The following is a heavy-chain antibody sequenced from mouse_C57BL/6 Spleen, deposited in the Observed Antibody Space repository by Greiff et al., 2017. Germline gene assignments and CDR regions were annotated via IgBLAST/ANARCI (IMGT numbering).Heavy chain of an antibody. CDR1: GYTFTSYW. J-gene: IGHJ3*01. CDR2: IDPSDSYT. D-gene: IGHD2-3*01. V-gene: IGHV1-69*01. Sequence: VQLQQPGAELVMPGASVKLSCKASGYTFTSYWMHWVKQRPGQGLEWIGEIDPSDSYTNYNQKFKGKSTLTVDKSSSTAYMQLSSLTSEDSAVYYCARVGDGYYGSYGGQGTLGTVAA. CDR3: ARVGDGYYGSY.